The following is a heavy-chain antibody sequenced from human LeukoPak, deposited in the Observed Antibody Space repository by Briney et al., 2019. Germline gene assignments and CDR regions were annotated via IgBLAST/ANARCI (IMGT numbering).Heavy chain of an antibody. CDR1: GFTFTNYW. V-gene: IGHV3-30*18. D-gene: IGHD6-13*01. CDR3: AKGHSSSWYRPPFDY. CDR2: ISFDGSNK. J-gene: IGHJ4*02. Sequence: GGSLRLSCAASGFTFTNYWMTWVRQAPGKGLEWVAVISFDGSNKYYTDSVKGRFTVSRDNSKNTVSLQMNSLRGEDTAVYYCAKGHSSSWYRPPFDYWGQGTLVTVSS.